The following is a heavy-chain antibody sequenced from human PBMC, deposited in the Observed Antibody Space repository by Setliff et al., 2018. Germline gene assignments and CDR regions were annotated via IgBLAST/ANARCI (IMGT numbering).Heavy chain of an antibody. CDR3: ARGQTLRHFDWPSAFDY. J-gene: IGHJ4*02. V-gene: IGHV1-18*01. CDR1: GYTFNNYG. D-gene: IGHD3-9*01. Sequence: ASVKVSCKASGYTFNNYGIIWVRQAPGQGPEWMGWISAYSGETNYAQIFQGRVTMTTDTPTSTAYMELRSLTSDDTAVYYCARGQTLRHFDWPSAFDYWGLGTLVTVSS. CDR2: ISAYSGET.